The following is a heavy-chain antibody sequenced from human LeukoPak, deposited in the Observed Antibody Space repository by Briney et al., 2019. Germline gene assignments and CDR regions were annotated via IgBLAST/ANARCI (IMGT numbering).Heavy chain of an antibody. J-gene: IGHJ4*02. V-gene: IGHV3-21*01. CDR1: GFTFSSYS. D-gene: IGHD2-21*01. CDR3: ARDRAKVIATLME. Sequence: GGSLRLSCAASGFTFSSYSMNWVRQAPGKGLEWVSSISSSSSYIYYADSVKGRFTISRDNSWNTLYLQMNSLRAGDTAVYYCARDRAKVIATLMEWGQGTLVTVSS. CDR2: ISSSSSYI.